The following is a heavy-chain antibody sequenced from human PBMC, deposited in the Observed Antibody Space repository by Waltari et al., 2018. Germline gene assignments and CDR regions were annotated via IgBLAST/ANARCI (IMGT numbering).Heavy chain of an antibody. Sequence: CTVSGGSISSYYWSWIRQPPGKGLEWIGYIYYSGSTNYNPSLKSRVTISVDTSKNQFSLKLSSVTAADTAVYYCASQVVVPNPGWFDPWGQGTLVTVSS. CDR1: GGSISSYY. CDR2: IYYSGST. CDR3: ASQVVVPNPGWFDP. D-gene: IGHD3-22*01. V-gene: IGHV4-59*01. J-gene: IGHJ5*02.